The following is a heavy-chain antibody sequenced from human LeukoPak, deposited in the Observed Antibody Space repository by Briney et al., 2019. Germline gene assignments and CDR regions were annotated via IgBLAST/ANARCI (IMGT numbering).Heavy chain of an antibody. D-gene: IGHD2-21*02. CDR2: IYHSGST. V-gene: IGHV4-34*01. CDR1: GGSFSGYY. CDR3: ASGPRRILAYCGGDCYSGWFDP. J-gene: IGHJ5*02. Sequence: SETLSLTCAVYGGSFSGYYWSWIRQPPGKGLEWSGEIYHSGSTNYNPSLKSRVTISVDTSKNQFSLKLSSVTAADPAVYYCASGPRRILAYCGGDCYSGWFDPWGQGTLVTVSS.